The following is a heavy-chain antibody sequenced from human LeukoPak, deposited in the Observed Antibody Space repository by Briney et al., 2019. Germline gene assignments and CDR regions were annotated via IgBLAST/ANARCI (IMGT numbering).Heavy chain of an antibody. D-gene: IGHD6-13*01. Sequence: SGVTVRFYCAASRFTCNSYAMSWVRQAPGMGLVWVTALSGSGGSKYYADSVKGRFTISRDNSKDTLYLQMHSLRAEDMAVYYCAKAARGSSWYGELFDPWGQGTLVTVSS. CDR2: LSGSGGSK. CDR1: RFTCNSYA. V-gene: IGHV3-23*01. CDR3: AKAARGSSWYGELFDP. J-gene: IGHJ5*02.